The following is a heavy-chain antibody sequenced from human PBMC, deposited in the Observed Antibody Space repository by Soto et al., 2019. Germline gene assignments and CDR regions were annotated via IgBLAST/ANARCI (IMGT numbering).Heavy chain of an antibody. CDR2: ISYDGSNK. V-gene: IGHV3-30-3*01. Sequence: GGSLRLSCAASGFTFSSYAMHWVRQAPGKGLEWVAVISYDGSNKYYADSVKGRFTISRDNSKNTLYLQMNSLRAEDTAVYYYARGPDYCSGGSCYSFAPFDIWGQGTMVTVSS. CDR3: ARGPDYCSGGSCYSFAPFDI. J-gene: IGHJ3*02. D-gene: IGHD2-15*01. CDR1: GFTFSSYA.